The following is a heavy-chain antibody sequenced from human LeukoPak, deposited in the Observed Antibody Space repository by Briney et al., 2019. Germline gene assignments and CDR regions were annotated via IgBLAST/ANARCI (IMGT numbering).Heavy chain of an antibody. CDR1: GFTFSSYA. CDR3: AKSYSGSYFDY. D-gene: IGHD1-26*01. CDR2: ISGSGGNT. J-gene: IGHJ4*02. V-gene: IGHV3-23*01. Sequence: GSLRLSCAASGFTFSSYAMNWVRQAPGKGLEGVSAISGSGGNTYYADSVKGRFTISRDNSKNTLYLQMNSLRTEDTAVYYCAKSYSGSYFDYWGQGTLVTVSS.